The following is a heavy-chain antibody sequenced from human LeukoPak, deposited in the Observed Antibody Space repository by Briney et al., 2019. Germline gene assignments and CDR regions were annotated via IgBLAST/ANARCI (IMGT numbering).Heavy chain of an antibody. Sequence: SRGTLRLSCAASGFTFSSYEMNWVRQAPGKGLEWVSYISRSGRTMYYADSVKGRFTISRDNARNSLYPQMNSLRAEDTAVYYCARDGVVVVAATWGDDAFDIWGQGTMVTVSS. D-gene: IGHD2-15*01. CDR3: ARDGVVVVAATWGDDAFDI. J-gene: IGHJ3*02. CDR1: GFTFSSYE. CDR2: ISRSGRTM. V-gene: IGHV3-48*03.